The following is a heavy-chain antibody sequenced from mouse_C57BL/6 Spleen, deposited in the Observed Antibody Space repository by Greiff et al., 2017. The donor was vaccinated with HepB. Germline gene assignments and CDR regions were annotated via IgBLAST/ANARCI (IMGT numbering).Heavy chain of an antibody. D-gene: IGHD2-4*01. V-gene: IGHV14-4*01. CDR3: TDYDYDEYYFDY. Sequence: EVQLQQSGAELVRPGASVKLSCTASGFNIKDDYMHWVKQRPEQGLEWIGWIDPENGDTEYASKFQGKATITADTSSNTAYLQLSSLTSEDTAVYYGTDYDYDEYYFDYWGQGTTLTVSS. CDR1: GFNIKDDY. J-gene: IGHJ2*01. CDR2: IDPENGDT.